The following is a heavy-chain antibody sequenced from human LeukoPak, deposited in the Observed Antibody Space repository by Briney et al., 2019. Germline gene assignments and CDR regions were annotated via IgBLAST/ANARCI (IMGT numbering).Heavy chain of an antibody. D-gene: IGHD3-22*01. CDR1: GFSVSSNY. V-gene: IGHV3-53*01. Sequence: GGSLRLSCAASGFSVSSNYVSWVRQAPGKGLEWVSVLYSGGTTYYADSVKGRFTISRDNSKNTLYLQMSSLRAEDTAVYYCAGRYDSSGYPLHWGQGTLVTVSS. J-gene: IGHJ4*02. CDR2: LYSGGTT. CDR3: AGRYDSSGYPLH.